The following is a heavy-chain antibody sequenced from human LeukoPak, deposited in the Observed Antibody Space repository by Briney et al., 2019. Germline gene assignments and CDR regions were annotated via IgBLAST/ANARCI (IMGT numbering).Heavy chain of an antibody. CDR1: GGSISSYY. CDR3: ARDYYGSGSHPNWFDP. Sequence: SETLSLTRTVSGGSISSYYWSWIRQPAGKGLEWIGRIYTSGSTNYNPSLKSRVTMSLDTSKNQFSLKLSSVTAADTAVYYCARDYYGSGSHPNWFDPWGQGTLVTVSS. J-gene: IGHJ5*02. D-gene: IGHD3-10*01. CDR2: IYTSGST. V-gene: IGHV4-4*07.